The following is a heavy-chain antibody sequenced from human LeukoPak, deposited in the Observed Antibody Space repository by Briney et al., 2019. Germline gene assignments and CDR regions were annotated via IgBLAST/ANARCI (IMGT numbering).Heavy chain of an antibody. J-gene: IGHJ5*02. CDR1: GFTFSSYW. V-gene: IGHV3-23*01. Sequence: GGSLRLSCAVSGFTFSSYWMTWVRQAPGKGLEWVSAISGSGGSTYYADSVKGRFTIPRDNSKNTLYLQMNSLRAEDTAVYYCAKELNSSSDAYNWFDPWGQGTLVTVSS. D-gene: IGHD6-13*01. CDR3: AKELNSSSDAYNWFDP. CDR2: ISGSGGST.